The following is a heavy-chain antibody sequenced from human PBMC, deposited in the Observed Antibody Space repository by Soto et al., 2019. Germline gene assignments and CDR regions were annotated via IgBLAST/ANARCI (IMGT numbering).Heavy chain of an antibody. V-gene: IGHV3-66*01. CDR1: GFTVISNY. CDR2: IYSGGST. Sequence: GGSLRLSCAASGFTVISNYMSWVRQAPGKGLEWVSVIYSGGSTYYADSVKGRFTISRDNSKNTLYPQMNSLRAEDTAVYYCARGPPPASSSWSYNWFDPWGQGTLVTVSS. J-gene: IGHJ5*02. D-gene: IGHD6-13*01. CDR3: ARGPPPASSSWSYNWFDP.